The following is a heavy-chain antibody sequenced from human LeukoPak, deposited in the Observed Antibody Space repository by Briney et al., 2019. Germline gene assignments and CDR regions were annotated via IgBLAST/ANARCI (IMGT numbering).Heavy chain of an antibody. D-gene: IGHD2-8*02. V-gene: IGHV3-23*01. CDR1: EFTFSSYA. Sequence: PGGSLRLSCAASEFTFSSYAMSWVRQAPGKGLEWVSAISDSGGSTYYADSVKGRFTISRDNSKNTLYLQMNSLRAEDTAVYYCAKTNSGVLAFDIWGQGTMVTVSS. CDR2: ISDSGGST. CDR3: AKTNSGVLAFDI. J-gene: IGHJ3*02.